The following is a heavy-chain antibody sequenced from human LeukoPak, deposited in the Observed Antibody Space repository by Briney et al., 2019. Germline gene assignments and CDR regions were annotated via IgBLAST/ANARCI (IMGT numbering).Heavy chain of an antibody. V-gene: IGHV3-48*03. D-gene: IGHD6-19*01. CDR1: GFTFSSYE. CDR2: ISTSDATM. J-gene: IGHJ4*02. CDR3: ARHNGWYDY. Sequence: GGALRLSCAASGFTFSSYEMNWVRQAPGERLEWISYISTSDATMYADSVKGRFTISRDNAKNSLYLQMNSLRAEDTAVYYCARHNGWYDYWGQGTLVTVSS.